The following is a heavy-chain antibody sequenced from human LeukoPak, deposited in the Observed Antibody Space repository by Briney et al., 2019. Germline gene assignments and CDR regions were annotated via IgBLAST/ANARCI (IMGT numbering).Heavy chain of an antibody. CDR1: GYIFIDYE. CDR2: MHPQSGDT. J-gene: IGHJ6*03. V-gene: IGHV1-8*03. CDR3: ARGRYMDV. Sequence: ASVKVSCKASGYIFIDYEINWVRQAPGQGIEWMRWMHPQSGDTGYDHKFQCIVTITRDSSISTVYMELSSLRSEDTALYYCARGRYMDVWGKGTTVTVSS.